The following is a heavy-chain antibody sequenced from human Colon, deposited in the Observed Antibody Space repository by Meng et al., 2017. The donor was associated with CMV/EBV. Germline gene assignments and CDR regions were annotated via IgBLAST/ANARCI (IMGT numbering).Heavy chain of an antibody. J-gene: IGHJ4*02. CDR2: ISSSSSYI. CDR3: VRAPTIGAYYFDY. D-gene: IGHD3-3*01. CDR1: GFTFTDYS. Sequence: EVQVVESGGGLVKPGASLSISCGASGFTFTDYSMTWVRQAPGKGLEWVSSISSSSSYIYYADSLRGRFTISRDNAKKSVYLQMNSLGADDTAVYYCVRAPTIGAYYFDYWGQGILVTVSS. V-gene: IGHV3-21*01.